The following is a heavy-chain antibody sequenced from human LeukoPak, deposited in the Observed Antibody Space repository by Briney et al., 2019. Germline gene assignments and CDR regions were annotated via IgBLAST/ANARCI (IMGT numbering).Heavy chain of an antibody. CDR1: GYTFTSYA. Sequence: ASVTVSCKASGYTFTSYAMHWVRQAPGQRLEWMGWINAGNGNTKYSQKFQGRVTITRDTSASTAYMELSSLRSEDTAVYYCARVGPLQYFNRNTNYFDYWGQGTLVTVSS. D-gene: IGHD3-9*01. CDR3: ARVGPLQYFNRNTNYFDY. V-gene: IGHV1-3*01. CDR2: INAGNGNT. J-gene: IGHJ4*02.